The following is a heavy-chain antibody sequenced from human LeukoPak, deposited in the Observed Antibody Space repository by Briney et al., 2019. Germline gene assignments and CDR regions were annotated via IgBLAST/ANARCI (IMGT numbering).Heavy chain of an antibody. V-gene: IGHV1-24*01. J-gene: IGHJ4*02. CDR1: GYTLTKLS. CDR3: ATDIVVGADF. CDR2: FDREDDEI. Sequence: ASVKVSCKVSGYTLTKLSLHWVRQAPGEGLEWMGGFDREDDEIIYAQKFQGRVTMTEDTSTDTAYMELSSLRSEDTAVYFCATDIVVGADFWGQGTLVTVSS. D-gene: IGHD2-15*01.